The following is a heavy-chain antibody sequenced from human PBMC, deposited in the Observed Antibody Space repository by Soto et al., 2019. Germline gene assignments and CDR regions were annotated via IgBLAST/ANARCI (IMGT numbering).Heavy chain of an antibody. Sequence: GGSLRLSCAASGFTFSSYGMYWVRQAPGKGLEWVAGISYVGSNQYYADSVRGRFTISRDNSKNTLYLQMNSLRTEDTAVYYCAKLLYHYASSGFTADYWGQGTQVTVSS. CDR1: GFTFSSYG. J-gene: IGHJ4*02. CDR3: AKLLYHYASSGFTADY. V-gene: IGHV3-30*18. D-gene: IGHD3-22*01. CDR2: ISYVGSNQ.